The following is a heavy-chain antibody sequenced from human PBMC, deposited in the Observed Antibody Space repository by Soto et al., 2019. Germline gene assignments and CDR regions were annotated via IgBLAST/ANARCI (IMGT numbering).Heavy chain of an antibody. J-gene: IGHJ3*02. CDR3: ARDMRAVPWYGGVSSAFDI. CDR2: IKTDGTST. CDR1: GFTFIRHW. D-gene: IGHD3-10*01. Sequence: EVQLVESGGGLVQPGGSLTLSCAASGFTFIRHWLHWVRQAPGKGRVWVSRIKTDGTSTSYADSVKGRFTISRDNAKNTLGLQMNSLTAEDTAVYYCARDMRAVPWYGGVSSAFDIWGQGTVVTVSS. V-gene: IGHV3-74*01.